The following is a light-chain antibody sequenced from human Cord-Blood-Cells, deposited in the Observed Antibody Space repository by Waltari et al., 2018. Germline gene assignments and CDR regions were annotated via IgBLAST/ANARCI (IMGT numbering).Light chain of an antibody. V-gene: IGKV3-15*01. Sequence: EIVMTQSPATLSVSPGERATLSCRASQGVSSNFAWYQQKPGQAPRLLIYGASTRATGIPARVRGSGSGTEFTLTISSLQSEDFAVYYCQQYNNWPPWTFGQGNKVEIK. J-gene: IGKJ1*01. CDR3: QQYNNWPPWT. CDR2: GAS. CDR1: QGVSSN.